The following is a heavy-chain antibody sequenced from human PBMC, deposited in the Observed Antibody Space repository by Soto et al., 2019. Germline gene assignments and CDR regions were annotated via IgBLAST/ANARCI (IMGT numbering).Heavy chain of an antibody. CDR1: GYTFTSYG. V-gene: IGHV1-18*01. J-gene: IGHJ6*02. CDR3: ARYHGDYYYYYGMDV. D-gene: IGHD4-17*01. CDR2: ISAYNGNT. Sequence: QVQLVQSGAEVKKPGASVKVSCKASGYTFTSYGISWVRQAPGQGLEWMGWISAYNGNTNYAQKLQGRVTMTTDTSTSTAYMELRSLRSNDTAVYYCARYHGDYYYYYGMDVWGQGTTVTVSS.